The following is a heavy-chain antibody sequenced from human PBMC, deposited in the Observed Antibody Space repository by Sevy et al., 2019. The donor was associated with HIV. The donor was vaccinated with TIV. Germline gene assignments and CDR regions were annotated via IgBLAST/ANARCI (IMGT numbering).Heavy chain of an antibody. V-gene: IGHV3-21*06. CDR2: ISGSSNYI. D-gene: IGHD1-26*01. J-gene: IGHJ4*02. Sequence: GGSLRLSCAASGFTFITYNMNWVRQAPGKGLEWVSSISGSSNYIYYAESLKGRFIVSRDNAKDTLYLQMNSLRADDTALYYCARGPPDGGYDYFDYWGQGTLFTVSS. CDR1: GFTFITYN. CDR3: ARGPPDGGYDYFDY.